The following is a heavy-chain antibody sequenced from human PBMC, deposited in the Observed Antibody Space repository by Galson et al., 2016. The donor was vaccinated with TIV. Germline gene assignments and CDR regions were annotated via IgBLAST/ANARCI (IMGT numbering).Heavy chain of an antibody. J-gene: IGHJ4*02. CDR1: GYTFTAYY. D-gene: IGHD2-15*01. CDR2: INPNSGAT. Sequence: SVKVSCKASGYTFTAYYMHWVRQAPGQRLEWMGWINPNSGATYYGQSFQGSVTMTRDKSTSTVYLDLSRLRAGDTALYYCARDPAPAGQWGYDYWGQRTLVTVS. V-gene: IGHV1-2*02. CDR3: ARDPAPAGQWGYDY.